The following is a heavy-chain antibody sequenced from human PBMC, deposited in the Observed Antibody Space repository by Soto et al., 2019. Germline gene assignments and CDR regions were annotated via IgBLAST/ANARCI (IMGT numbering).Heavy chain of an antibody. Sequence: GGSLRLSCAASGFTFSSYGMHWVRQAPGKGLEWVAVISYDGSNKYYADSVKGRFTISRDNSKNTLYLQMNSLRAEDTAVYYCAKVLYCSSTSCSWGGYYGMDVWGQGTTVTVSS. D-gene: IGHD2-2*01. CDR3: AKVLYCSSTSCSWGGYYGMDV. CDR2: ISYDGSNK. CDR1: GFTFSSYG. J-gene: IGHJ6*02. V-gene: IGHV3-30*18.